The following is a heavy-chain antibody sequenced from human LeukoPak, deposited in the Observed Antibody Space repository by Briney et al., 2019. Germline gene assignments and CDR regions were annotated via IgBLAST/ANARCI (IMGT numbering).Heavy chain of an antibody. CDR2: INPNSGGT. D-gene: IGHD2-15*01. CDR3: ARDVVVVAATTYYYYMDV. CDR1: GYTFTGYY. V-gene: IGHV1-2*02. J-gene: IGHJ6*03. Sequence: GASVKVSCKASGYTFTGYYMHWVRQAPGQGLEWMGWINPNSGGTNYAQKFQGRVTMTRDTSISTAYMELSRLRSDDTAVYYCARDVVVVAATTYYYYMDVWGKGTTVTISS.